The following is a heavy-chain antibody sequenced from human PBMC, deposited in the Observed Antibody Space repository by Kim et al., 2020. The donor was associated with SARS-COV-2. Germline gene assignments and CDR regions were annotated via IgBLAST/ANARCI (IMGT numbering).Heavy chain of an antibody. D-gene: IGHD6-6*01. V-gene: IGHV5-51*01. CDR1: GYSFTSYW. J-gene: IGHJ6*02. CDR3: ARESEYSRDYYYYGMDV. CDR2: IYPGDSDT. Sequence: GGSLRLSCKGSGYSFTSYWIGWVRQMPGKGLEWMGIIYPGDSDTRYSPSFQGQVTISADKSISTAYLQWSSLKASDTAMYYCARESEYSRDYYYYGMDVWGQGTTVTVSS.